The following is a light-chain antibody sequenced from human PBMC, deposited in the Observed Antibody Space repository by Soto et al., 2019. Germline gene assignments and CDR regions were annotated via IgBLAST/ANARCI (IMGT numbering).Light chain of an antibody. J-gene: IGLJ1*01. V-gene: IGLV1-40*01. CDR3: QSSDSSLSGHV. Sequence: QSVLTLPPLVSGAPGQRVTISCTGSSSNIGAGYDVHWYQQLPGTAPKLLIYGNSNRPSGVPDRFSGSKSGTSASLAITGLQAEDEADYYCQSSDSSLSGHVFGTGTKVTVL. CDR2: GNS. CDR1: SSNIGAGYD.